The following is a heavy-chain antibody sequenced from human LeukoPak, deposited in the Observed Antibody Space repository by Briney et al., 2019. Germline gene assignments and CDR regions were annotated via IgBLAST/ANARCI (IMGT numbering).Heavy chain of an antibody. D-gene: IGHD3-3*01. V-gene: IGHV3-21*01. CDR1: GFTFSSYS. J-gene: IGHJ4*02. CDR3: ARDGSGLEWLLYRFDY. CDR2: ISSSSSYI. Sequence: GGSLRLSCAASGFTFSSYSMTWVRQAPGKGLEWVSSISSSSSYIYYADSVKGRFTISRDNAKNSLYLQMNSLRAEDTAVYYCARDGSGLEWLLYRFDYWGQGTLVTVSS.